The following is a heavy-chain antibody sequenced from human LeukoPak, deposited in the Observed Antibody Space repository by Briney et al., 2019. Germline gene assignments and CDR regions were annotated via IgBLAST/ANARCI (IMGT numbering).Heavy chain of an antibody. CDR2: IYYSGSF. V-gene: IGHV4-59*01. D-gene: IGHD5-18*01. J-gene: IGHJ4*02. CDR3: ARSPDGYRYTYFDY. Sequence: SETLSLTCTVSGGSISSYYWSWIPQPPGKGLEWIGYIYYSGSFNYNPSLKSRVTISADTSKKQFSMKLSSVTAADTAVYYCARSPDGYRYTYFDYWGQGTLVTVSS. CDR1: GGSISSYY.